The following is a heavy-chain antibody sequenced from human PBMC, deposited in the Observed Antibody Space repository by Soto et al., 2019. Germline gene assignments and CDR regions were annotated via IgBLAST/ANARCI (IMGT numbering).Heavy chain of an antibody. Sequence: GGSLRLSCAASGFTFSSYAMSWVRQAPGKGLEWVSAISGSGGSTYYADSVKGRFTISRDNSKNTLYLQMNSLRAEDTAVYYCAKAPIVVVPAAWSRGLLWFDPWGQGTLVTVSS. CDR1: GFTFSSYA. CDR2: ISGSGGST. D-gene: IGHD2-2*01. V-gene: IGHV3-23*01. CDR3: AKAPIVVVPAAWSRGLLWFDP. J-gene: IGHJ5*02.